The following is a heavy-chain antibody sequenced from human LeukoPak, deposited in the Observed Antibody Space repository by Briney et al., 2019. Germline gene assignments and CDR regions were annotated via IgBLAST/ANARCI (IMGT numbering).Heavy chain of an antibody. CDR3: ARGDRSYSSSSAKLFFDY. J-gene: IGHJ4*02. CDR1: GFTFSSYS. CDR2: ISSSSSTI. V-gene: IGHV3-48*01. Sequence: PGGSLRLSCAASGFTFSSYSMNWVRQAPGKGLEWVSYISSSSSTIYYADSVKGRFTISRDNAKNSLYLQMNSLRAEGTAVYYCARGDRSYSSSSAKLFFDYWGQGTLVTVSS. D-gene: IGHD6-6*01.